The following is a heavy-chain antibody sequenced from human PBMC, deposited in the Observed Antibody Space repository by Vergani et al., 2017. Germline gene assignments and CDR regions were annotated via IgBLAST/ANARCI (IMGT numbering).Heavy chain of an antibody. Sequence: QVQLVQSGAEVKKPGASVKVSCKASGYTFTGYYMHWVRQAPGQGLEWMGWINPNSGGTNYAQKFQGRVTMTRDTSISTAYMELSRLRSDDTAVYYCARLYSSASYYYYGMDVWGQGTTVTVSS. J-gene: IGHJ6*02. CDR2: INPNSGGT. D-gene: IGHD6-6*01. CDR1: GYTFTGYY. CDR3: ARLYSSASYYYYGMDV. V-gene: IGHV1-2*02.